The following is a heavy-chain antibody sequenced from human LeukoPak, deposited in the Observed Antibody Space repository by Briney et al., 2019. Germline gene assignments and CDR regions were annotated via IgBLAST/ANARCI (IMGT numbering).Heavy chain of an antibody. Sequence: PSETLSLTCAASGGTISSYYWSWIRQPAGKGLEWIGRIYSSGSTNYNPSLQSRVIMSADTTTNHFSLQLSHVTAADTAVYYYGRLQLIGVFGRYYFDYWGQGTLVTVSS. CDR2: IYSSGST. J-gene: IGHJ4*02. CDR3: GRLQLIGVFGRYYFDY. V-gene: IGHV4-59*10. CDR1: GGTISSYY. D-gene: IGHD6-13*01.